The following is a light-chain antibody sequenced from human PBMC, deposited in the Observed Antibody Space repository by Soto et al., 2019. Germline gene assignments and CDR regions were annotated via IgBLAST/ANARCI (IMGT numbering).Light chain of an antibody. V-gene: IGLV1-51*01. Sequence: QSVLTQPPSVSAAPGQQVTISCSGSSSNIGGNSVSWYQQLPGTAPKLLIYDDNKRPSGIPDRFSGSKSGTSATLGITVFQTGYEVDDYCRSWDSSVSAYVFGGGTKVTVL. J-gene: IGLJ1*01. CDR3: RSWDSSVSAYV. CDR1: SSNIGGNS. CDR2: DDN.